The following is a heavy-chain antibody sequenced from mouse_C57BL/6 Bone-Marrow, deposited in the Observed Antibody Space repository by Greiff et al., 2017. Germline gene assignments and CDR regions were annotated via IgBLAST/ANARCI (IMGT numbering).Heavy chain of an antibody. Sequence: QVQLQQPGAELVRPGSSVKLSCKASGYTFTSYWMHWVKQRPIQGLEWIGNIDPSDSETHYNQKFKDKATLTVDKSSSTAYMQLSSLTSEDSAVYYCARDDYGSSYVVDYWGQGTTLTVSS. D-gene: IGHD1-1*01. J-gene: IGHJ2*01. CDR3: ARDDYGSSYVVDY. CDR2: IDPSDSET. V-gene: IGHV1-52*01. CDR1: GYTFTSYW.